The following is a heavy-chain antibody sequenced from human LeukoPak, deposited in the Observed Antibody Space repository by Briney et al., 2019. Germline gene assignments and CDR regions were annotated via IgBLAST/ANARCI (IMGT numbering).Heavy chain of an antibody. CDR3: ARGGSGLIDY. CDR1: GFTFSSYW. D-gene: IGHD3-16*01. V-gene: IGHV3-74*01. CDR2: INSDESSR. Sequence: GGSPRLSCAASGFTFSSYWMHWVRQVPGKGLVWVSRINSDESSRGYADSVKGRFTISRDNAKNTLYLQMNSLRAEDTAVYYCARGGSGLIDYWGQGTLVIVSS. J-gene: IGHJ4*02.